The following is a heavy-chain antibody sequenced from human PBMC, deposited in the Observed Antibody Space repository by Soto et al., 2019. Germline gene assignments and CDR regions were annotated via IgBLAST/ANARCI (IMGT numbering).Heavy chain of an antibody. D-gene: IGHD6-13*01. CDR1: GFTFSNSW. J-gene: IGHJ4*02. CDR3: ARDRTAASADY. Sequence: EVQLVESGGGLVQPGGSLRLSCAASGFTFSNSWMHWVRQVPGKGLVWVSHINNDGSSTTYAGSVKGRFTISRDNAKSTLYLQMDSLRVEDTAGYYCARDRTAASADYWGQGTLVSVSS. V-gene: IGHV3-74*01. CDR2: INNDGSST.